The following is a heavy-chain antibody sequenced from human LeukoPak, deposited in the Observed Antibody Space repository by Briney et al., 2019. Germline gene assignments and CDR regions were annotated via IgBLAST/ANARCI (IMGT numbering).Heavy chain of an antibody. CDR2: IYYSGST. V-gene: IGHV4-59*08. Sequence: SETLSLTCTVSVGSISSYYWSWIRQPPGKGLEWIGYIYYSGSTNYNPSLKSRVTISVDTSKNQFSLKLSSVTAADTAVYYCASLVDTAMSYWGQGTLVTVSS. J-gene: IGHJ4*02. CDR3: ASLVDTAMSY. CDR1: VGSISSYY. D-gene: IGHD5-18*01.